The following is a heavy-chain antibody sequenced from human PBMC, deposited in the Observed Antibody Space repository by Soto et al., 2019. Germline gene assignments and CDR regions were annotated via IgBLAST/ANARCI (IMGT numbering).Heavy chain of an antibody. CDR2: IYYNGNT. CDR1: GGSISSSSCY. Sequence: SETLSLTCTVSGGSISSSSCYWGWIRLPPGKGLEWIGNIYYNGNTYYNPSLKSGVTISVDTSKSQFSLKLSSVTAADTAVYYCARLRIYCSGGTCYHYFDYWGQGTLVTVS. D-gene: IGHD2-15*01. V-gene: IGHV4-39*01. J-gene: IGHJ4*02. CDR3: ARLRIYCSGGTCYHYFDY.